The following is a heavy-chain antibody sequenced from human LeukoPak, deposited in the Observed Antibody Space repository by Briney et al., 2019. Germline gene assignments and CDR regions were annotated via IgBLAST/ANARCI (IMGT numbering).Heavy chain of an antibody. CDR1: GFTFSSYA. CDR3: TIAVAGGVFDY. V-gene: IGHV3-23*01. CDR2: ISGSGGST. D-gene: IGHD6-19*01. Sequence: GGSLRLSCAASGFTFSSYAMSWVRQAPGKGLEWVSAISGSGGSTYYADSVKGRFTISRDNSKNTLYLQTNSLRAEDTAVYYCTIAVAGGVFDYWGQGTLVTVSS. J-gene: IGHJ4*02.